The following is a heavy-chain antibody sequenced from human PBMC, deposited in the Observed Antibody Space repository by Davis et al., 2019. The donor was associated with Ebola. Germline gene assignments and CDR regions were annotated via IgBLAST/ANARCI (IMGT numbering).Heavy chain of an antibody. CDR2: INSDGSST. CDR3: AKGDRYLGSGYYTDY. J-gene: IGHJ4*02. Sequence: PGGSLRLSCAASGFTFSSYWMHWVRQAPGKGLVWVSRINSDGSSTSYADSVKGRFTISRDNAKNTLYLQMNSLRAEDTAVYYCAKGDRYLGSGYYTDYWGQGTLVTVSS. CDR1: GFTFSSYW. D-gene: IGHD3-3*01. V-gene: IGHV3-74*01.